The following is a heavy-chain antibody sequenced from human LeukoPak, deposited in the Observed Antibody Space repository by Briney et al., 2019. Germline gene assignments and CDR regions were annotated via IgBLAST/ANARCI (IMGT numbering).Heavy chain of an antibody. CDR1: GFTFSSYW. CDR2: IKYDGSEK. CDR3: AREDFSSGYSLDY. D-gene: IGHD3-22*01. J-gene: IGHJ4*02. Sequence: GGSLRLSCAASGFTFSSYWMSWVRQAPGKGLEWVANIKYDGSEKYYVDSVKGRFTISRDNAKNSLYLQMNSLRAEDTAVYYCAREDFSSGYSLDYWGQGTLVTVSS. V-gene: IGHV3-7*01.